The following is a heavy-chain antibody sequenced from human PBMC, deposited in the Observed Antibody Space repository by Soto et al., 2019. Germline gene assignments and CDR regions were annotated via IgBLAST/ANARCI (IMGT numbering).Heavy chain of an antibody. Sequence: SETLSLTCTVSGGYISSGGYYWSWIRQHPGKGLEWIGYIYHSGTTYYNPSLKSRVTISVGTSKNQFSLKLTSVTAADTAVYYCARLDYYDSSGPGDWFDPWGQGTLVTVSS. D-gene: IGHD3-22*01. CDR3: ARLDYYDSSGPGDWFDP. V-gene: IGHV4-31*03. J-gene: IGHJ5*02. CDR2: IYHSGTT. CDR1: GGYISSGGYY.